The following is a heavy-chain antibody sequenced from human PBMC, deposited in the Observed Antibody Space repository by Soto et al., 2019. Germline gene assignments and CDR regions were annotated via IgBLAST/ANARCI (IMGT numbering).Heavy chain of an antibody. CDR2: INHSGST. D-gene: IGHD4-17*01. CDR1: GGSFSGYY. J-gene: IGHJ3*02. Sequence: SETLSLTCAVYGGSFSGYYWSWIRQPPGKGLEWIGEINHSGSTNYNPSLKSRVTISVDTSKNQFSLKLSSVTAADTAVYYCARGDYGGNSGAFDIWGQGTMVTVSS. CDR3: ARGDYGGNSGAFDI. V-gene: IGHV4-34*01.